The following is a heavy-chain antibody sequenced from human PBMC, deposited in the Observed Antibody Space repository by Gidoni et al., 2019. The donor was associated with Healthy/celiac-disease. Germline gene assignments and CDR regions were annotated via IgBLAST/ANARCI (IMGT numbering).Heavy chain of an antibody. CDR2: IDPGNSDT. D-gene: IGHD5-18*01. V-gene: IGHV5-51*01. CDR3: ASRVVYSYGSHWYFDL. CDR1: GYSFTSYW. J-gene: IGHJ2*01. Sequence: EVQLVQSGAEVKKPGESLTLSCKGSGYSFTSYWMGWVRKVPGKGLEWMGIIDPGNSDTRYSQSFQGQVTISADKSISTAYLQWSSLKASDTAMYYCASRVVYSYGSHWYFDLWGRGTLVTVSS.